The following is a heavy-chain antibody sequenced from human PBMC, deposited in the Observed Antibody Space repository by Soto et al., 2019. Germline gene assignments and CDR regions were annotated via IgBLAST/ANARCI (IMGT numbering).Heavy chain of an antibody. V-gene: IGHV1-18*04. D-gene: IGHD3-22*01. CDR1: GYTFTSYG. Sequence: GASVKVSCKASGYTFTSYGISWVRQAPGQGLEWMGWISAYNGNTNYAQKLQGRVTMTTDTSTSTAYMELRSLRSDDTAVYYCARSYYDSSGYLRFVYWGQGTLVTVSS. CDR2: ISAYNGNT. J-gene: IGHJ4*02. CDR3: ARSYYDSSGYLRFVY.